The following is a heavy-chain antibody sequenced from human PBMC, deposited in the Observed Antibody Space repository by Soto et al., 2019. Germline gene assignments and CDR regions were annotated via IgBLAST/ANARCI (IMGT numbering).Heavy chain of an antibody. J-gene: IGHJ5*02. V-gene: IGHV1-2*02. D-gene: IGHD6-6*01. Sequence: ASVKVSCKTSGFSFTGYYIHWLRQAPGQGLEWMGWINAHSGGTEYAQKFQGRVTMTRDTSIATAYLTLTSLTSDDTALYYCAKDFTRQLAYGLDPWGQGTLVTVSS. CDR2: INAHSGGT. CDR1: GFSFTGYY. CDR3: AKDFTRQLAYGLDP.